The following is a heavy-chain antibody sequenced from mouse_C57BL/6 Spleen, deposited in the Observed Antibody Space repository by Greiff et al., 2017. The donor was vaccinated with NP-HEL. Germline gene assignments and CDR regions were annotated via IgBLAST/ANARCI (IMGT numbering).Heavy chain of an antibody. CDR3: ARRDGYYAMDY. V-gene: IGHV1-82*01. Sequence: VQLQQSGPELVKPGASVKISCKASGYAFSSSWMNWVKQRPGKGLEWIGRIYPGDGDTNYNGKFKGKATLTADKSSSTAYMQLRSRTSEESEVYFWARRDGYYAMDYWGKGTSGTVSS. CDR1: GYAFSSSW. J-gene: IGHJ4*01. D-gene: IGHD3-3*01. CDR2: IYPGDGDT.